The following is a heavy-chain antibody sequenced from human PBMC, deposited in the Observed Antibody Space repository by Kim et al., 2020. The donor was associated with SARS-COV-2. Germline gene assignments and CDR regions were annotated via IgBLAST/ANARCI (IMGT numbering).Heavy chain of an antibody. Sequence: TDYAAPVKGRFTISRDDSKNTLYLQMNSLKTEDTAVYYCTAPSYYGSGSYWGQGTLVTVSS. CDR2: T. D-gene: IGHD3-10*01. V-gene: IGHV3-15*01. J-gene: IGHJ4*02. CDR3: TAPSYYGSGSY.